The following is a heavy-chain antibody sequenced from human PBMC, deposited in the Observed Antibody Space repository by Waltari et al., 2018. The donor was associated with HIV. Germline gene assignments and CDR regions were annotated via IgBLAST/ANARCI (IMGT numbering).Heavy chain of an antibody. J-gene: IGHJ4*02. CDR1: GFTVRRHY. Sequence: EVQLVECGGGLIQPGGSPRPPSSPPGFTVRRHYLNSVRQAPGKGLEWVSVIYSGGSTYYADSVKGRFTISRDNSKNTLYLQMNSLRAEDTAVYYCATSPTSPSYFGYWGQGTLVTVSS. V-gene: IGHV3-53*01. CDR2: IYSGGST. D-gene: IGHD3-3*01. CDR3: ATSPTSPSYFGY.